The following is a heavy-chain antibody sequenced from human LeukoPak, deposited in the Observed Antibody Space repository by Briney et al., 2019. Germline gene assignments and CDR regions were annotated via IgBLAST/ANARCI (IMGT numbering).Heavy chain of an antibody. CDR3: AGIAVAGTVNFDY. CDR1: GGSFSGYY. V-gene: IGHV4-34*01. CDR2: INHSGST. D-gene: IGHD6-19*01. Sequence: SETLSLTCAVYGGSFSGYYWSWIRQPPGKGLEWIGEINHSGSTNYNPSLKSRVTISVDTSKNQFSLKLSSVTAAGTAVYYCAGIAVAGTVNFDYWGQGTLVTVSS. J-gene: IGHJ4*02.